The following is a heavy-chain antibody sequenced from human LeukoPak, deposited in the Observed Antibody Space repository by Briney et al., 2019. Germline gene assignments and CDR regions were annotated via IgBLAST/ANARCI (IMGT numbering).Heavy chain of an antibody. V-gene: IGHV1-2*02. Sequence: ASVKVSCKASGYTSTSYDINWVRQATGQGLEWMGWINPNSGGTNYAQKFQGRVTMTRDTSISTAYMELSRLRSDDTAVYYCARDLYDSSGYKGYYFDYWGQGTLVTVSS. CDR3: ARDLYDSSGYKGYYFDY. CDR1: GYTSTSYD. J-gene: IGHJ4*02. D-gene: IGHD3-22*01. CDR2: INPNSGGT.